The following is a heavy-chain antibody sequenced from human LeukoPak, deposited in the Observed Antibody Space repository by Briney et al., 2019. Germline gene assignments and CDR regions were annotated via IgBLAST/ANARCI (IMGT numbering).Heavy chain of an antibody. V-gene: IGHV1-2*02. D-gene: IGHD6-19*01. CDR1: GGTFSSYV. CDR2: INPNSGGT. J-gene: IGHJ4*02. Sequence: GASVKVSCKASGGTFSSYVISWVRQAPGQGLEWMGWINPNSGGTNYAQKFQGRVTMTRDTSISTAYMELSRLRSDDTAVYYCARESRLAGTGVDFDYWGQGTLVTVSS. CDR3: ARESRLAGTGVDFDY.